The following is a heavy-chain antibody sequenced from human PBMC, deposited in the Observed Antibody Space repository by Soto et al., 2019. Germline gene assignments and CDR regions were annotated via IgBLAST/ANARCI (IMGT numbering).Heavy chain of an antibody. V-gene: IGHV4-34*01. CDR2: MSHSGGT. Sequence: QVRLQQWGAGLLKPSETLSLTCAVYGGFVSSGSYYWSWIRQPPGKGLEWIGEMSHSGGTHFTPSLKSRVTISVDTSNNQCSLKMSSVTAADTALYYCARVERGTATTGVDAFDIWGPGTMVTVSS. CDR3: ARVERGTATTGVDAFDI. CDR1: GGFVSSGSYY. J-gene: IGHJ3*02. D-gene: IGHD1-1*01.